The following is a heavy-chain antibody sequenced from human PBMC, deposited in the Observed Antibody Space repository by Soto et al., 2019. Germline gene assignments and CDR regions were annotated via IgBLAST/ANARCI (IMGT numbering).Heavy chain of an antibody. D-gene: IGHD4-17*01. CDR1: GGSVTNSSYY. V-gene: IGHV4-39*01. J-gene: IGHJ4*02. CDR2: VYYRGRS. Sequence: SETLSLTCTVSGGSVTNSSYYWGWIRQSPGKGLEWIGSVYYRGRSYSKSSVKSRVTISVDTSKNRFSLSLNSVTASDTAVYFCVSQRTTVPTQAYFDYWGPGALVTVPQ. CDR3: VSQRTTVPTQAYFDY.